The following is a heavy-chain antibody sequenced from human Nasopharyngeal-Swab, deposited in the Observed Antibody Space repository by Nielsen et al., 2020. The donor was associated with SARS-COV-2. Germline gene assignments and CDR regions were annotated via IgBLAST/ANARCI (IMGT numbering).Heavy chain of an antibody. D-gene: IGHD5-18*01. CDR2: IYYSGST. Sequence: SCTVSGGSISSGGYYWSWIRQHPGKGLEWIGYIYYSGSTYYNPSLKSRVTISVDTSKNQFSLKLSSVTAADTAVYYCARTVDTAMVYYFDYWGQGTLVTVSS. V-gene: IGHV4-31*02. J-gene: IGHJ4*02. CDR3: ARTVDTAMVYYFDY. CDR1: GGSISSGGYY.